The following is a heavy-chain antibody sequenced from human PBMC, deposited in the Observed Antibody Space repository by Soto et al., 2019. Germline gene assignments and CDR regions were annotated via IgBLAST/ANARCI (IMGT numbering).Heavy chain of an antibody. CDR2: TYYIGRP. J-gene: IGHJ5*02. Sequence: SETLCLTCTVSGGSVSSVSYYWSWILRPPGQGLEWIGPTYYIGRPTYNPHPTSRLTMPVDTSTNQSSPKLSYVTAPDKAVYYRARYCSSVTCPGFDPWAQGTMATVS. V-gene: IGHV4-61*01. D-gene: IGHD2-2*01. CDR1: GGSVSSVSYY. CDR3: ARYCSSVTCPGFDP.